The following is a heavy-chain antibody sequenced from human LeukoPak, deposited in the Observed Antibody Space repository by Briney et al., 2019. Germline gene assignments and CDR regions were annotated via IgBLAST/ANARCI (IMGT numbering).Heavy chain of an antibody. D-gene: IGHD6-13*01. V-gene: IGHV1-2*02. J-gene: IGHJ4*02. CDR3: ARFLTAAAGPSFDY. CDR2: INPNSGGT. CDR1: GYTFTGYY. Sequence: ASVKVSCKASGYTFTGYYMHWVRQAPGQGLEWMGWINPNSGGTNYAQKFQGRVTMTRDTSISTAYMELSRLRSDATAVYYCARFLTAAAGPSFDYWGQGTLVTVSS.